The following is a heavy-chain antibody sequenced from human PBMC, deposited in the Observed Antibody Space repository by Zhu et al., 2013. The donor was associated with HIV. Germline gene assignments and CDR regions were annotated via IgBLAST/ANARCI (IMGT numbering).Heavy chain of an antibody. J-gene: IGHJ4*02. Sequence: QVQLQESGPGLVKPSETLSLTCTVSGYSISSGYYWGWIRQPPGKGLEWIGSIYHSGSTYYNPSLKSRVTISVDTSKNQFSLKLSSVTAADTAVYYCAVAAQQLVLAPRGPFDYWGQGTLVTVSS. D-gene: IGHD6-13*01. CDR2: IYHSGST. CDR1: GYSISSGYY. V-gene: IGHV4-38-2*02. CDR3: AVAAQQLVLAPRGPFDY.